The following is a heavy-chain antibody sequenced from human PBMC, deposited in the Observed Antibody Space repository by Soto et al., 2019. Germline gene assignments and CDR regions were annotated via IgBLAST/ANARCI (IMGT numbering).Heavy chain of an antibody. CDR1: GYTLTAYY. CDR3: ARSYVQNRPIDY. J-gene: IGHJ4*02. Sequence: ASVQVSCQASGYTLTAYYIHWVRQAPGQGREWMGIMNPGDGSTRYAQMFQGRVTMISDTSTSTVSMELSSLRSEDTAVYYCARSYVQNRPIDYWGQGTLVTVSS. CDR2: MNPGDGST. D-gene: IGHD3-10*02. V-gene: IGHV1-46*01.